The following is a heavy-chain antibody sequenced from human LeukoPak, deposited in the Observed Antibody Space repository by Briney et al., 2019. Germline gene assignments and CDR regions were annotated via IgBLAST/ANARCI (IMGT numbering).Heavy chain of an antibody. Sequence: GGPLRLSCAASGFTFSSYGMHWVRQAPGKGLEWVAFIRYDGSNKYYADSVKGRFTISRDNSKNTLYLQMNSLRAEDTAVYYCAKDIRALVGATENAFDIWGQGTMVTVSS. V-gene: IGHV3-30*02. CDR3: AKDIRALVGATENAFDI. D-gene: IGHD1-26*01. CDR2: IRYDGSNK. CDR1: GFTFSSYG. J-gene: IGHJ3*02.